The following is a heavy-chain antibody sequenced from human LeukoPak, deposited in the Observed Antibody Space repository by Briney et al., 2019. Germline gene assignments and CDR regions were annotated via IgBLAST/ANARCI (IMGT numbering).Heavy chain of an antibody. V-gene: IGHV3-11*04. CDR1: GFTVSGNY. CDR3: ARGQWLVRGVYFDY. Sequence: GGSLRLSCAVSGFTVSGNYMNWVRQAPGKGLEWVSYISASGSTIYYADSVKGRFTFSRDNSKNLLYLQMNSLRAEDTAVYYCARGQWLVRGVYFDYWGQGTLVSVSS. CDR2: ISASGSTI. J-gene: IGHJ4*02. D-gene: IGHD6-19*01.